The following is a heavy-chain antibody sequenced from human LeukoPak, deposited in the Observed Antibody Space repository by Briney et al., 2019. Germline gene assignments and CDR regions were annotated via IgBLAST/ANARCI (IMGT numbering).Heavy chain of an antibody. CDR2: IYYSGST. Sequence: SETLSLTCTVSGGSISSSSYYWGWIRQPPGRGLEWIGNIYYSGSTYYNPSLKSRVTISVDTSNNQFSLKLSSVTAADTAVYYCARRYDREPHYYWGQGTRDTVSS. D-gene: IGHD3-3*01. CDR3: ARRYDREPHYY. CDR1: GGSISSSSYY. V-gene: IGHV4-39*01. J-gene: IGHJ4*02.